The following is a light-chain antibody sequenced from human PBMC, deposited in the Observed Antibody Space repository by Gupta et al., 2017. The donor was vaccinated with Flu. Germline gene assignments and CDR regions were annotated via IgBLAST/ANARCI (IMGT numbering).Light chain of an antibody. Sequence: SLGERATINCKSSQSVLYSSNNKNYLAWFQHKPVQPPKLLIYWASTRDPGVTDRFSGSGSGTDFTLTISSLQAEDVAVYYCQQDDSSPLTFGGGTKVEIK. V-gene: IGKV4-1*01. CDR3: QQDDSSPLT. CDR2: WAS. CDR1: QSVLYSSNNKNY. J-gene: IGKJ4*01.